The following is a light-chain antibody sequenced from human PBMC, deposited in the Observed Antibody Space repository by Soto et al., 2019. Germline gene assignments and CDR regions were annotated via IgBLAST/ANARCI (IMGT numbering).Light chain of an antibody. Sequence: QSALTQPASVSGSPGQSITISCTGTSSDVGGYNYVSWYQQHPGKAPKLMIYDVSNRPSGVSNRFSGSKSGNTASLTISGLQAEDEADFYCSSHTISNTLVFGGGTKLTVL. CDR3: SSHTISNTLV. CDR1: SSDVGGYNY. CDR2: DVS. V-gene: IGLV2-14*01. J-gene: IGLJ2*01.